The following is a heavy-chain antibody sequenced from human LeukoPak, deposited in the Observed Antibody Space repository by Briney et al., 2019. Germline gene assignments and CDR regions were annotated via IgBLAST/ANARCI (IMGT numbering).Heavy chain of an antibody. CDR1: GYTFTSYG. Sequence: ASVKVSCKASGYTFTSYGISWVRQAPGQGLEWMGGIIPIFGTANYAQKFQGRVTITTDESTSTAYMELSSLRSEDTAVYHCARDGIGYCSSTSCYSYFQHWGQGTLVTVSS. J-gene: IGHJ1*01. CDR3: ARDGIGYCSSTSCYSYFQH. D-gene: IGHD2-2*01. CDR2: IIPIFGTA. V-gene: IGHV1-69*05.